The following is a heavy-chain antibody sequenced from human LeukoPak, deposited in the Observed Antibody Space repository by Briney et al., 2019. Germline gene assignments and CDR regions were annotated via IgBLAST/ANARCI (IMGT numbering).Heavy chain of an antibody. J-gene: IGHJ4*02. CDR3: AVLMITFGGVIAQTLTLDY. CDR2: INPNSGGT. D-gene: IGHD3-16*02. V-gene: IGHV1-2*06. Sequence: ASVKVSCKASGYTFTGYYMHWVRQAPGQGLEWMGRINPNSGGTNYAQKFQGRVTMTRDTSISTAYMGLSRLRSDDTAVYYCAVLMITFGGVIAQTLTLDYWGQGTLVTVSS. CDR1: GYTFTGYY.